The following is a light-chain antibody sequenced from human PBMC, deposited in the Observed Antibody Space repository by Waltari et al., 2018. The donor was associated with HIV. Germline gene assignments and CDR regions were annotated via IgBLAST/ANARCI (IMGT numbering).Light chain of an antibody. Sequence: QSALTQPRSVSGSPGQSVTISCTGTSSDVGGYNYVSCYQQHPGKAPKLMIYDVPKRPSGVPDRFSGSKSGNTASLTISGLQAEDEADYFCCSYAGGYTLVFGGGTKLTVL. V-gene: IGLV2-11*01. CDR1: SSDVGGYNY. CDR3: CSYAGGYTLV. CDR2: DVP. J-gene: IGLJ3*02.